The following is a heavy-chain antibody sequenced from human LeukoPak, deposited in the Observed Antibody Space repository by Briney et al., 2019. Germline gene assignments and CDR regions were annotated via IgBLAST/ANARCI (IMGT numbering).Heavy chain of an antibody. CDR3: VKDNPLDY. CDR2: IKQDGSEK. Sequence: GGSLTLSCAASGFTFSNYWMSWVRQAPGKGLEWVANIKQDGSEKYYVDSVKGRFTISRDNAKNSLYVQMNSLRAEDTAVYYCVKDNPLDYWGQGTLVIVSS. D-gene: IGHD1-14*01. CDR1: GFTFSNYW. J-gene: IGHJ4*02. V-gene: IGHV3-7*01.